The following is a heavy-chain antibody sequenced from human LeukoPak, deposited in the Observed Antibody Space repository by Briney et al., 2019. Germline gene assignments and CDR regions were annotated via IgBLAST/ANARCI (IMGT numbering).Heavy chain of an antibody. V-gene: IGHV1-2*02. CDR1: GYTFTGYY. D-gene: IGHD6-13*01. J-gene: IGHJ5*02. CDR2: INPNSGGT. Sequence: ASVRVSCKASGYTFTGYYMHWVRQAPGQGLEWMGWINPNSGGTNYAQKFQGRVTMTRDTSISTAYMELSRLRSDDTAVYYCARVPKAAAGIGWFDPWGQGTLVTVSS. CDR3: ARVPKAAAGIGWFDP.